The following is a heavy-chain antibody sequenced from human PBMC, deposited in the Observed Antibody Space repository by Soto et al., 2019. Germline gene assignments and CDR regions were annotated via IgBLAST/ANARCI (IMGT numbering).Heavy chain of an antibody. CDR1: GYSISSGYY. J-gene: IGHJ4*02. Sequence: SETLSLTCAVSGYSISSGYYWGWIRQRPGKGLEWIGSIYHSGSTYYNPSLKSRVTISVDTSKNQFSLKLSSVTAADTAVYYCASQGYIAAARRAYFYYWGQGTLLPVSP. V-gene: IGHV4-38-2*01. CDR2: IYHSGST. D-gene: IGHD6-13*01. CDR3: ASQGYIAAARRAYFYY.